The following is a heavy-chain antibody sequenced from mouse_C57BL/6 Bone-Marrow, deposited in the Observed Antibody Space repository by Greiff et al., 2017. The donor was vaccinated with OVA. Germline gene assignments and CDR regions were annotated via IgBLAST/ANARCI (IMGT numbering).Heavy chain of an antibody. CDR1: GFTFSDYG. Sequence: EVQLVESGGGLVQPGGSLKLSCAASGFTFSDYGMAWVRQAPRKGPEWVAFISNLAYSISYADTVTGRFTISRENAKNTLYLEMSSLRSEDTAMYYCARKGASYYAMDYWGQGTSVTVSS. V-gene: IGHV5-15*01. J-gene: IGHJ4*01. CDR3: ARKGASYYAMDY. CDR2: ISNLAYSI. D-gene: IGHD3-1*01.